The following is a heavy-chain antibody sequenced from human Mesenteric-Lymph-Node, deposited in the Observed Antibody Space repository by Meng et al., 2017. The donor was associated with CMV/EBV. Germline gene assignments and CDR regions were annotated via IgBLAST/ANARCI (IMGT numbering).Heavy chain of an antibody. CDR3: ARKMYYCSSTSCYGKHPYYYGMDV. Sequence: SETLSLTCAVYGGSFSGYYWSWIRQPPGKGLEWIGEINHSGSTNYNPSLKSRVTISVDTSKNQFSLKLSSVTAADTAVYYCARKMYYCSSTSCYGKHPYYYGMDVWGQGTTVTVSS. J-gene: IGHJ6*02. CDR2: INHSGST. CDR1: GGSFSGYY. V-gene: IGHV4-34*01. D-gene: IGHD2-2*01.